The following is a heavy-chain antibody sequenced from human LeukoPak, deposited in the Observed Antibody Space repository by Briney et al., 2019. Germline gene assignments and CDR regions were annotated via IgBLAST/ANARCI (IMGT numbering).Heavy chain of an antibody. V-gene: IGHV3-21*01. J-gene: IGHJ4*02. D-gene: IGHD1-1*01. CDR1: GFTFSSYS. CDR3: ARVQRKHWNDGDFDY. CDR2: ISSSSSYI. Sequence: GGSLRLSCAASGFTFSSYSMNWVRQAPGKGLEWVSSISSSSSYIYYADSVKGRFTISRDNAKNSLYLQMNSLRAEDTAVYYCARVQRKHWNDGDFDYWGQGTLVTASS.